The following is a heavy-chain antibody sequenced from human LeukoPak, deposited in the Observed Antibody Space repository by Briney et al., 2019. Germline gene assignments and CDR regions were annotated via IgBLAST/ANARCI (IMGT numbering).Heavy chain of an antibody. D-gene: IGHD3-9*01. CDR2: INPNSGGT. Sequence: VSVKVSCKASGYTFTGYYMHWVRQARGQGLEWMGWINPNSGGTNYAQKFQGRVTMTRDTSISTAYMELSRLRSDDTAVYYCARTLSPYYDILTGYYHSFDYWGQGTLVTVSS. CDR3: ARTLSPYYDILTGYYHSFDY. V-gene: IGHV1-2*02. J-gene: IGHJ4*02. CDR1: GYTFTGYY.